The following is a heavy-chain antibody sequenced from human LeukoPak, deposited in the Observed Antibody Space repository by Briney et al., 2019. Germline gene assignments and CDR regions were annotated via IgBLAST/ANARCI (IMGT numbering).Heavy chain of an antibody. CDR1: GSTFSNYW. J-gene: IGHJ4*02. Sequence: GGCLRLSCEVSGSTFSNYWMSWIRQVPGKGLEWLTCIKGDGSERHYVDSVRGRFTVSRDSAKNSLYLQMNSLRTEGTAGVYRASLQTVPTVFRVLWAQGTLVTVSS. V-gene: IGHV3-7*01. CDR3: ASLQTVPTVFRVL. CDR2: IKGDGSER. D-gene: IGHD4-11*01.